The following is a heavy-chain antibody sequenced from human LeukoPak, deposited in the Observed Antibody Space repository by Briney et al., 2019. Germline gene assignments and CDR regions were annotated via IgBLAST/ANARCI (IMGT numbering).Heavy chain of an antibody. CDR1: GYTFTGYY. D-gene: IGHD3-10*01. Sequence: ASVKVSCKASGYTFTGYYMHWVRQAPGQGLEWMGWINPNSGGTNYAQKFQGWVTMTRDTSISTAYMELSRLRSDDTAVYYCAKISRRYYGSGSYPNRDDYWGQGTLVTVSS. J-gene: IGHJ4*02. CDR3: AKISRRYYGSGSYPNRDDY. V-gene: IGHV1-2*04. CDR2: INPNSGGT.